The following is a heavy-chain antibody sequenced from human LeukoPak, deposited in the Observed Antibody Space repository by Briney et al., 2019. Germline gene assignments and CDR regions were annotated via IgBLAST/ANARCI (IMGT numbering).Heavy chain of an antibody. CDR2: ISYDGSNK. D-gene: IGHD4-17*01. CDR1: GFTFSSYA. Sequence: GGSLRLSCAASGFTFSSYAMHWVRQAPGKGLEWVAVISYDGSNKYYADSVKGRFTISRDNSKNTLYLQMNSLRAEDTAVYYCAKGPYGDYKYYFDYWGQGTLVTVSS. J-gene: IGHJ4*02. CDR3: AKGPYGDYKYYFDY. V-gene: IGHV3-30*04.